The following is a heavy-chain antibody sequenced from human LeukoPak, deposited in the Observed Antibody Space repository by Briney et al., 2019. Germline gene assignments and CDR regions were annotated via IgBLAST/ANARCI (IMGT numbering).Heavy chain of an antibody. CDR2: TKSKGDGGTT. V-gene: IGHV3-15*01. D-gene: IGHD6-13*01. CDR1: GFTFSNYW. Sequence: GGSLRLSRAASGFTFSNYWMSWVRQAPGKGLEWVGRTKSKGDGGTTDYAAPVKGRFTISRDDSKNTLYLQMNSLKTEDTAVYYCTTIAAAGYYDFRGQGTLVTVSP. CDR3: TTIAAAGYYDF. J-gene: IGHJ4*02.